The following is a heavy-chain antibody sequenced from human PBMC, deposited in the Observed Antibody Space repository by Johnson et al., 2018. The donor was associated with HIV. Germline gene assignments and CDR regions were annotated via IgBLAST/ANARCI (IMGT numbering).Heavy chain of an antibody. CDR2: INSDGSST. J-gene: IGHJ3*02. D-gene: IGHD6-6*01. CDR3: ARAQLLADDAFNN. V-gene: IGHV3-74*02. Sequence: VQLVESGGGVVQPGRSLRLSCAASGFTFSSYGMHWVRQAPGKGLVWVSRINSDGSSTSYADSVKGRFTISRDNAKNTLYLQMDSLGAEDTAVYYCARAQLLADDAFNNWGQGTMVTVSS. CDR1: GFTFSSYG.